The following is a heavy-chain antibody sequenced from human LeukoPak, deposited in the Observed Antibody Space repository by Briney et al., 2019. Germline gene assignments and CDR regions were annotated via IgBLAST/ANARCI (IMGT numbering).Heavy chain of an antibody. V-gene: IGHV4-39*07. CDR2: IYYSGST. CDR3: ARNEMATINYFDY. D-gene: IGHD5-24*01. Sequence: PSETLSLTCTVSGGSISSYYWGWIRQPPGKGLEWIGSIYYSGSTYYNPSLKSRVTISVDTSKNQFSLKLSSVTAADTAVYYCARNEMATINYFDYWGQGTLVTVSS. CDR1: GGSISSYY. J-gene: IGHJ4*02.